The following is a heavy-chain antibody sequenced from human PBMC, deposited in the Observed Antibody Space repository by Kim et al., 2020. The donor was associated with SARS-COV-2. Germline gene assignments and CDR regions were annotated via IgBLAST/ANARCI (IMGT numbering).Heavy chain of an antibody. V-gene: IGHV3-53*01. D-gene: IGHD3-10*01. Sequence: GGSLRLSCAASGFTVSSNYMSWVRQAPGKGLEWVSVIYSGGSTYYADSVKGRFTISRDNSKNTLYLQMNSLRAEDTAVYYCARIQGIRGGAFDIWGQGTMVTVSS. CDR1: GFTVSSNY. J-gene: IGHJ3*02. CDR2: IYSGGST. CDR3: ARIQGIRGGAFDI.